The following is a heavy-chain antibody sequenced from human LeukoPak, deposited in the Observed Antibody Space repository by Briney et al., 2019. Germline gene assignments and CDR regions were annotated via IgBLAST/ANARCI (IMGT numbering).Heavy chain of an antibody. CDR1: GGTFSSYA. D-gene: IGHD3-3*01. J-gene: IGHJ4*02. Sequence: ASVTVSCKASGGTFSSYAISWVRQAPGQGLEWMGGIIPIFGTANYAQKFQGRVTITADESTSTAYMELSSLRSEDTAVYYCARDGNYDFWSGYLDYWGQGTLVTVSS. V-gene: IGHV1-69*13. CDR2: IIPIFGTA. CDR3: ARDGNYDFWSGYLDY.